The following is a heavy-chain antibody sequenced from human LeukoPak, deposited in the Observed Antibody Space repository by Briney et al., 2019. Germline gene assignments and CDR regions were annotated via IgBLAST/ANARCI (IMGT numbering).Heavy chain of an antibody. CDR1: GFTPSSYE. D-gene: IGHD3-10*02. J-gene: IGHJ6*04. Sequence: GGSLRLSCAASGFTPSSYEMNWVRQAPGGGLEWVSYISSSGSTIYYAASVKCRFTISRDNAKNSLYLQMNSLRAEDTAVYYWAELGITMIGGVWGKGTTVTISS. CDR3: AELGITMIGGV. CDR2: ISSSGSTI. V-gene: IGHV3-48*03.